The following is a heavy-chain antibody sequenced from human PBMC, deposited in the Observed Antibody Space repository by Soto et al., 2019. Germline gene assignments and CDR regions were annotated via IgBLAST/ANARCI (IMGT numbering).Heavy chain of an antibody. CDR3: VRVRCSGTSCRRGWDFDL. CDR1: GFTFSSYW. V-gene: IGHV3-7*01. Sequence: EVQLVESGGGLVQPGGSLRLSCAASGFTFSSYWMSWVRQAPGKGLEWVANIKQDGSEKYYVDSMKGRFTISRDNAKNSLFLQMNSLRAAATAVYYCVRVRCSGTSCRRGWDFDLWGRGTLVTVSS. CDR2: IKQDGSEK. D-gene: IGHD2-15*01. J-gene: IGHJ2*01.